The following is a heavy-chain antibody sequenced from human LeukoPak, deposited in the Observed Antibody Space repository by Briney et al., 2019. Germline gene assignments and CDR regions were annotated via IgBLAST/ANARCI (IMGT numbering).Heavy chain of an antibody. CDR2: IDSSSGYI. J-gene: IGHJ3*02. CDR3: ARERYLAFDI. CDR1: GFTFSSYT. V-gene: IGHV3-21*01. Sequence: GGSLRLSCAASGFTFSSYTMNWVRQAPGKGLEWVSSIDSSSGYIYYADSVKVRFTISRDNSKNTLYLQMNSLRAEDTAVYYCARERYLAFDIWGQGTMVTVPS. D-gene: IGHD2-15*01.